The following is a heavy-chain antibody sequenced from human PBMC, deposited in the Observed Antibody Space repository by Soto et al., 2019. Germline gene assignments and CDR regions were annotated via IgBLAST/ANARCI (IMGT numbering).Heavy chain of an antibody. J-gene: IGHJ6*02. CDR3: AIAAAGKHYYYYYGMDV. CDR2: FDPEDGET. V-gene: IGHV1-24*01. D-gene: IGHD6-13*01. Sequence: GASVKVSCKVSGYTLTELSMHWVRQAPGKGLEWMGGFDPEDGETIYAQKFQGRVTMTEDTSTDTAYMELSSLRSEDTAVYYCAIAAAGKHYYYYYGMDVWGQGTTVTVSS. CDR1: GYTLTELS.